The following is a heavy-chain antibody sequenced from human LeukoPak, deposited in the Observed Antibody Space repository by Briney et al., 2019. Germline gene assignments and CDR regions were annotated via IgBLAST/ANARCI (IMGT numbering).Heavy chain of an antibody. Sequence: GGSLRLSCAASGFTFSNYAMHWVRQAPGKGLEWVAVISYDGSKKDYADSEKGRFTISRDNSKNTLYLQMNSLRAEDTAIYYCARGAHKRDDYGGFFDYWGQGTLVTVSS. CDR2: ISYDGSKK. D-gene: IGHD4-23*01. CDR3: ARGAHKRDDYGGFFDY. V-gene: IGHV3-30*04. CDR1: GFTFSNYA. J-gene: IGHJ4*02.